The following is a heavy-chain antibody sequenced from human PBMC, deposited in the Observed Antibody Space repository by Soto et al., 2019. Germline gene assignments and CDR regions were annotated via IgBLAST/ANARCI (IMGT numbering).Heavy chain of an antibody. CDR1: GFTFSSYA. V-gene: IGHV3-30-3*01. CDR3: ARNNYGDYENYFDY. J-gene: IGHJ4*02. Sequence: GGSLRLSCAASGFTFSSYAMHWVRQAPGKGLEWVAVISYDGSNKYYADSVKGRFTISRDNSKNTLYLQMNSLRAEDTAVYYCARNNYGDYENYFDYWGQGTLVTVS. CDR2: ISYDGSNK. D-gene: IGHD4-17*01.